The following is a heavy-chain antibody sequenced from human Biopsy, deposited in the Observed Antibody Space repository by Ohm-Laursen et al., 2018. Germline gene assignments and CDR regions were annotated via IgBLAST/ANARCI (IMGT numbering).Heavy chain of an antibody. CDR3: ARDQMIFGGGDGLAV. CDR2: FAPENGKT. V-gene: IGHV1-24*01. CDR1: GYTLTELS. D-gene: IGHD3/OR15-3a*01. Sequence: GASVKVSCKVSGYTLTELSMHWVRQAPGKGLEWMGGFAPENGKTVYAQNFQARVSMTEDTSTDTAYMELRSLRSEDTAVYYCARDQMIFGGGDGLAVWGQGTTVVVSS. J-gene: IGHJ6*02.